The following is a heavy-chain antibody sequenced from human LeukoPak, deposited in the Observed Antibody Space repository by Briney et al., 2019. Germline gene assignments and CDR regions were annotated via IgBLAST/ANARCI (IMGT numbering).Heavy chain of an antibody. CDR1: GFTLSSDA. Sequence: PGGSLRLSCAASGFTLSSDAMTWVRQAPGKGLEWVSSISDSGGNTFYADSVKGRFTISRDISKNTLFLHINGLRAEDTAMYYCARLYGGSYAYWGRGTLVTVSS. CDR3: ARLYGGSYAY. J-gene: IGHJ4*02. CDR2: ISDSGGNT. D-gene: IGHD1-26*01. V-gene: IGHV3-23*01.